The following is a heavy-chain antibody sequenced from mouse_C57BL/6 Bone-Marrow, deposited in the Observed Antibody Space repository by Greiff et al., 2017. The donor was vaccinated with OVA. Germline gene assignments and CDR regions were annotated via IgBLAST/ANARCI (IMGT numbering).Heavy chain of an antibody. CDR1: GFTFSDYG. CDR2: ISSGSSTI. CDR3: ARPRYYYYFDY. V-gene: IGHV5-17*01. Sequence: EVQLQQSGGGLVKPGGSLKLSCAASGFTFSDYGMHWVRQAPEKGLEWVAYISSGSSTIYYADTVKGRFTISRDNAKNTLFLQMTSLRSEDTAMYYCARPRYYYYFDYWGQGTTLTVSS. J-gene: IGHJ2*01. D-gene: IGHD2-3*01.